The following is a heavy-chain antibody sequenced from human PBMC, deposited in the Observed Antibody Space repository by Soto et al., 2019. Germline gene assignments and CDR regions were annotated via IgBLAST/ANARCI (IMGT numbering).Heavy chain of an antibody. CDR3: AKDVGETYGFDY. CDR2: LSSSGGST. V-gene: IGHV3-23*01. J-gene: IGHJ4*02. Sequence: EVQLLESGGGLVQPGGSLRLSCAASGFTFSSYAMSWVRQAPGKGLEWVSTLSSSGGSTYYADSVKGRFTISRDTSKNTLYLQMNSLRAEDTAVYYCAKDVGETYGFDYWGQGTLVTVSS. D-gene: IGHD4-17*01. CDR1: GFTFSSYA.